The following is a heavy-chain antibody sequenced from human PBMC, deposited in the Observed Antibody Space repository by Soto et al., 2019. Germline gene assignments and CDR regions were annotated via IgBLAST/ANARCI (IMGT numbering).Heavy chain of an antibody. V-gene: IGHV4-59*12. CDR1: GGSISSDF. Sequence: SETLSLTCTVSGGSISSDFWSWIRQSPVKGLEWIGSISYLGYTDYNPSLKSRVTISLDGSKIQFSLRLTTVTAADTAVYYCARGRWFDPWGQGTLVTVSS. J-gene: IGHJ5*02. CDR3: ARGRWFDP. CDR2: ISYLGYT.